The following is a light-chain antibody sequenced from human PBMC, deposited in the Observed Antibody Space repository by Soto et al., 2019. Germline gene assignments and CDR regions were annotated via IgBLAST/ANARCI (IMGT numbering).Light chain of an antibody. CDR2: DVS. CDR3: TSYASSSTRVV. Sequence: QSALTQPASVSGSPGQSITISCTGTSSDVGGYNYVSWYQQYPGKAPKLMIYDVSYRPSGVSNRFSDSKSDNTASLTISGLQAEDEADYYGTSYASSSTRVVFGGGTKLTVL. J-gene: IGLJ2*01. V-gene: IGLV2-14*03. CDR1: SSDVGGYNY.